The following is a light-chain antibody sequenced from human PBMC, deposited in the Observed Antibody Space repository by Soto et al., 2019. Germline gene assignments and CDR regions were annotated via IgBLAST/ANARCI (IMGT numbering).Light chain of an antibody. J-gene: IGKJ5*01. CDR3: QQYGSSPIT. V-gene: IGKV3-15*01. CDR2: GAS. Sequence: EIVMTQSPATLSVSPGERATLSFRASQSVSSNLAWYQQKPGQAPRLLIYGASTRATGIPARFSGSGSGTEFTLTISRLEPEDFALYYCQQYGSSPITFGQGTRLEIK. CDR1: QSVSSN.